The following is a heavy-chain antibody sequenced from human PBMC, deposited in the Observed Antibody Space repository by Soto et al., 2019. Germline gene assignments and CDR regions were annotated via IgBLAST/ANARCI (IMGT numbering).Heavy chain of an antibody. V-gene: IGHV3-23*01. Sequence: EAHLLESGGGLVQPGESLTLSCVASHFAFNIDAMTWVRQAPANGLEWVSSMSGSGSSIYYADSVKGRFTITRDKSKKTLFLQMNSLRAEDTAVYWCARDNWNGAYYGLDVWGEGTTVTVSA. J-gene: IGHJ6*04. CDR1: HFAFNIDA. CDR2: MSGSGSSI. D-gene: IGHD1-20*01. CDR3: ARDNWNGAYYGLDV.